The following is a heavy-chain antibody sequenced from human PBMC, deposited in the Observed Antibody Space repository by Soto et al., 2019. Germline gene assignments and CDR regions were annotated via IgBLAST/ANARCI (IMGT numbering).Heavy chain of an antibody. J-gene: IGHJ6*02. CDR3: ARSQVATTSVYYYGMDV. D-gene: IGHD5-12*01. Sequence: PGESLKISCKGSGYSFTSYWIDWVRQMPGKGLEWMGIIYPGDSDTRYSPSFQGQVTISADKSISTAYLQWSSLKASDTAMYYCARSQVATTSVYYYGMDVWGQGTTVTVSS. CDR2: IYPGDSDT. CDR1: GYSFTSYW. V-gene: IGHV5-51*01.